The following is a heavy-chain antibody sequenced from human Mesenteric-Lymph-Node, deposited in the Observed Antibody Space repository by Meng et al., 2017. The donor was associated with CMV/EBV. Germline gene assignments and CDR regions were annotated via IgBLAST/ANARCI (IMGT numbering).Heavy chain of an antibody. CDR3: ARGRSPPD. CDR1: GGSFSGYY. D-gene: IGHD3-10*01. CDR2: INHSGST. Sequence: SETLSLTCAVYGGSFSGYYWSWIRQPPGKGLEWIGEINHSGSTNYNPSLKSRVTISVDTSKNQFSLKLRSVTAADTAVYYCARGRSPPDWGQGTMVTVSS. V-gene: IGHV4-34*01. J-gene: IGHJ3*01.